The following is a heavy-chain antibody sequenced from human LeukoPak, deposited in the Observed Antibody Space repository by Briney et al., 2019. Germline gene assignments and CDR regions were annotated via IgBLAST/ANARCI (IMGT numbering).Heavy chain of an antibody. CDR1: GDSVSSNSAA. D-gene: IGHD5-18*01. V-gene: IGHV6-1*01. CDR2: TYYRSKWYN. CDR3: TRLYSNGYDASDM. J-gene: IGHJ3*02. Sequence: SQTLSLTCAISGDSVSSNSAAWNWIRQSPSRGLEWLGRTYYRSKWYNEYAVSVKSRISINPDTSKNQFSLQLNSVTPEDTAVYYCTRLYSNGYDASDMWGQGTMVTVSS.